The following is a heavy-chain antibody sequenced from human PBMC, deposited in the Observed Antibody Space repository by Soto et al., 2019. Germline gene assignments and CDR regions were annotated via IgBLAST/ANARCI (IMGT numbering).Heavy chain of an antibody. CDR3: ATDGSGSYSNWFDP. J-gene: IGHJ5*02. V-gene: IGHV1-24*01. CDR1: GYTLTELS. D-gene: IGHD1-26*01. CDR2: FDPEYGET. Sequence: AAVKFSGKVSGYTLTELSMSWVRQAPGKGLEWLGGFDPEYGETIYVQKFQGRVNMTEDTSKDTAYMELSSLRSEETAVYYCATDGSGSYSNWFDPWGQGTLVTVSS.